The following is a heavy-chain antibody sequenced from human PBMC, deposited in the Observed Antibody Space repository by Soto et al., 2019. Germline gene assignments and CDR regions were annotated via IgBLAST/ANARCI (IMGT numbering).Heavy chain of an antibody. Sequence: KTSETLSLTCTVSGGSISSGDYYWSWIRQPPGKGLEWIGYIYYSGSTYYNPSLKSRVTISVDTSKNQFSLKLSSVTAADTAVYYCARDRAVCTNGVCYKGLDYWGQGTLVTVSS. CDR2: IYYSGST. D-gene: IGHD2-8*01. V-gene: IGHV4-30-4*01. CDR3: ARDRAVCTNGVCYKGLDY. CDR1: GGSISSGDYY. J-gene: IGHJ4*02.